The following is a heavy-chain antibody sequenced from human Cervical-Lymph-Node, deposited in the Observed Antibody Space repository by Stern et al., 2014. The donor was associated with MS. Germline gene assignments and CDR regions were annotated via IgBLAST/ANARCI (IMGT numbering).Heavy chain of an antibody. CDR2: IHGSGTAI. CDR3: ANSIA. CDR1: GFSFSDYD. V-gene: IGHV3-11*01. J-gene: IGHJ5*02. Sequence: VQLVESGGGLVKPGGSLTLSCAASGFSFSDYDMNWICQSPGQGQERVSFIHGSGTAIYYADSVKGRFTNSRDNGKKSLYLQMDSLRVEDTAIYYCANSIAWGQGTLVTVSS. D-gene: IGHD2/OR15-2a*01.